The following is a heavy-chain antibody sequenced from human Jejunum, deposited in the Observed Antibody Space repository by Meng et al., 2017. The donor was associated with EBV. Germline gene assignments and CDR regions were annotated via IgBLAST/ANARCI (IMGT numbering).Heavy chain of an antibody. CDR3: ARDWGYCNDGSCLNNRNWFDP. CDR2: INPSGGST. Sequence: QVQLEQSGAEVKKPGASVKVSCKASQYTFTSYYIHWVRQAPGQGLEWMGIINPSGGSTTYAPKFQGRVTMTRDTSTSTVYMELSSLRSEDTAVYYCARDWGYCNDGSCLNNRNWFDPWGQGTLVTVS. V-gene: IGHV1-46*01. CDR1: QYTFTSYY. J-gene: IGHJ5*02. D-gene: IGHD2-15*01.